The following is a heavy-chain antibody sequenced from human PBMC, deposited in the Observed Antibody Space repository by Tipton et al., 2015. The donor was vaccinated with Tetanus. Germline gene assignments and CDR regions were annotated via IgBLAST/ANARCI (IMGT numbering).Heavy chain of an antibody. CDR2: ILPIFGTT. V-gene: IGHV1-69*06. J-gene: IGHJ4*02. Sequence: QVQLVQSGAEVKKPGSSVKVSCKASGGTFTSYAFSWVRQAPGQGLEWMGGILPIFGTTKYAQKFQGRVTITADKSTSTAYMELSSLRSEDTAVYYCARDYDGSEPFDYWGQGSLLTVSS. CDR1: GGTFTSYA. D-gene: IGHD3-10*01. CDR3: ARDYDGSEPFDY.